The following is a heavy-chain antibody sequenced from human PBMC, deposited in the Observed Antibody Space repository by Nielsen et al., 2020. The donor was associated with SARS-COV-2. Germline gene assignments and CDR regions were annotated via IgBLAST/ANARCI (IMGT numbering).Heavy chain of an antibody. V-gene: IGHV1-18*04. CDR2: ISAYNGNT. CDR3: ARDDQYSGSYWVWFDP. Sequence: ASVKVSCKAPGYTFTSYGISWVRQAPGQGLEWMGWISAYNGNTNYAQKLQGRVTMTTDTSTSTAYMELRSLRSDDTAVYYCARDDQYSGSYWVWFDPWGQGTLVTVSS. D-gene: IGHD1-26*01. J-gene: IGHJ5*02. CDR1: GYTFTSYG.